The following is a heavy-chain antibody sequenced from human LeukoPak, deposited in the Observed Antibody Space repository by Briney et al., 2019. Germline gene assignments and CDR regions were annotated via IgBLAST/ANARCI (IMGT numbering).Heavy chain of an antibody. D-gene: IGHD2/OR15-2a*01. V-gene: IGHV3-13*01. CDR2: IGTAGDT. Sequence: PGGSLRLSCAASGFTLSSYDMHWVRQATGIGLEWVSAIGTAGDTYYPGYVKGRFTISRENAKNSLYLQMNSLRAGDTAVYYCARFLQDGMDVWGQGTTVTVSS. CDR1: GFTLSSYD. J-gene: IGHJ6*02. CDR3: ARFLQDGMDV.